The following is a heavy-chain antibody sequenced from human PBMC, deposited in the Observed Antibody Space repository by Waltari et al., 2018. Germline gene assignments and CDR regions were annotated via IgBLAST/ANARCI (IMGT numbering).Heavy chain of an antibody. D-gene: IGHD1-20*01. V-gene: IGHV3-72*01. CDR1: GFTFRHHY. CDR2: TRNKANSYTT. Sequence: EVQLLVSGGGLVQPGGSLRLSCSASGFTFRHHYMDWVRQAPGKGLEWVGRTRNKANSYTTEYAASVKGRFTVSRDESRDSLYLQMTSLKTEDTAVYYCARGYHSFDVWGQGTMVTVSS. CDR3: ARGYHSFDV. J-gene: IGHJ3*01.